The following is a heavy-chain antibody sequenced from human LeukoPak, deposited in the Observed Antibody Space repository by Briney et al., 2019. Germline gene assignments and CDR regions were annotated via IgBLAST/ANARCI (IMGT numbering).Heavy chain of an antibody. V-gene: IGHV1-2*02. CDR2: INPNSGGT. CDR3: AAAIVGVNWGAFDY. CDR1: GYTFTGYY. Sequence: GASVKVSCKASGYTFTGYYMHWVRQAPGQGLEWMGWINPNSGGTNYAQKFQGRVTIARDKSTSTAHMELSSLTSEDTAVYYCAAAIVGVNWGAFDYWGQGALVTVSS. D-gene: IGHD1-26*01. J-gene: IGHJ4*02.